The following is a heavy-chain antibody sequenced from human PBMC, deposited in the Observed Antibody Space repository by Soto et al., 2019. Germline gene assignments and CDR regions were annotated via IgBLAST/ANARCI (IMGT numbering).Heavy chain of an antibody. CDR1: GGSFSGYY. CDR3: AKDSSGFDP. J-gene: IGHJ5*02. Sequence: SETLSLTCAVYGGSFSGYYWSWIRQPPGKELEWIGEINHSGSTNYNPSLKSRVTISVDTSKNQFSLKLSSVTAADTAVYFCAKDSSGFDPWSQGTLVTVSS. D-gene: IGHD6-25*01. V-gene: IGHV4-34*01. CDR2: INHSGST.